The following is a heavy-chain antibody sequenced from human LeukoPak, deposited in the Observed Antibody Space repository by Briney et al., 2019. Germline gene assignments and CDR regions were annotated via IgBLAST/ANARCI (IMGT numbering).Heavy chain of an antibody. V-gene: IGHV3-30*02. J-gene: IGHJ5*02. CDR1: GFTFSSYG. D-gene: IGHD6-13*01. CDR3: AKSVHWGQQLVGGYNWFAP. Sequence: GGSLRLSCAASGFTFSSYGMHWVRQAPGKGLEWVAFIRYDGSNKYYADSVKGRFTISRDNSKNTLYLQMNSLRAEDTAVYYCAKSVHWGQQLVGGYNWFAPWGQGPLVTVSS. CDR2: IRYDGSNK.